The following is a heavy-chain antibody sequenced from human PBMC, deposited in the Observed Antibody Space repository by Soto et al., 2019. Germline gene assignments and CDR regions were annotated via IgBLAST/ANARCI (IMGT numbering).Heavy chain of an antibody. J-gene: IGHJ5*02. CDR2: IYYDGST. V-gene: IGHV4-39*01. CDR1: DGSINSNNYY. CDR3: ARPGGSGSKNWFDP. Sequence: SETLCITCTFSDGSINSNNYYWAWIRQPPGKGLAWIASIYYDGSTYYNPSLKSRVTISVDTSKNQFSLKLSSVTAADTAVYYCARPGGSGSKNWFDPWGQGTMVTVSS. D-gene: IGHD3-10*01.